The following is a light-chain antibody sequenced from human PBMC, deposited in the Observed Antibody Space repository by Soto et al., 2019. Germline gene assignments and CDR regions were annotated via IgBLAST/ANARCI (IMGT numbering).Light chain of an antibody. CDR1: QSIANNY. J-gene: IGKJ2*01. V-gene: IGKV3-20*01. CDR3: QQYGTSRT. CDR2: GAS. Sequence: PGERATLSCRASQSIANNYLAWYQQKPGQAPRLLIHGASSRATGIPDRFSGSGSGTDFTLTINRLEPEDFAVYYCQQYGTSRTFGQGTKLEIK.